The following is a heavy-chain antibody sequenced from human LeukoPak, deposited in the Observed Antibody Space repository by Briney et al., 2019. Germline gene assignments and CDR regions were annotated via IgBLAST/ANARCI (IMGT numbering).Heavy chain of an antibody. J-gene: IGHJ4*02. Sequence: GASVKVSCKASGFTFITYYIHWVRQAPGQGLEWMGTINPGILSISFAPKFQGRVTMTRDMSTSTVYMELSSLGSEDTAVYYCARDGNFYGSGSYFDFWGQGTLVTVSS. CDR2: INPGILSI. CDR3: ARDGNFYGSGSYFDF. CDR1: GFTFITYY. V-gene: IGHV1-46*01. D-gene: IGHD3-10*01.